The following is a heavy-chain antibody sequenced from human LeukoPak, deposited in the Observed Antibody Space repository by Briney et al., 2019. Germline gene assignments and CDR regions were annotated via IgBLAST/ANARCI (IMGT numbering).Heavy chain of an antibody. CDR2: IIPILGIA. J-gene: IGHJ4*02. V-gene: IGHV1-69*04. Sequence: SVKVSCKASGGTFSSYAISWVRQAPGQGLEWMGRIIPILGIANYAQRFQGRVTITADKSTSTAYMELSSLRSEDTAVYYCARGIAAAGAAVYWGQGTLVTVSS. CDR3: ARGIAAAGAAVY. D-gene: IGHD6-13*01. CDR1: GGTFSSYA.